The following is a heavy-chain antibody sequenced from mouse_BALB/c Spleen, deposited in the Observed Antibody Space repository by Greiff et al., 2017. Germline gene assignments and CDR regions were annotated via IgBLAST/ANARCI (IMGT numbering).Heavy chain of an antibody. CDR2: ISSGGST. J-gene: IGHJ2*01. CDR3: ARGVSYESNAYYFDY. V-gene: IGHV5-6-5*01. D-gene: IGHD2-5*01. Sequence: EVNLVESGGGLVKPGGSLKLSCAASGFTFSSYAMSWVRQTPEKRLEWVASISSGGSTYYPDSVKGRFTISRDNARNILYLQMSSLRSEDTAMYYCARGVSYESNAYYFDYWGQGTTLTVSS. CDR1: GFTFSSYA.